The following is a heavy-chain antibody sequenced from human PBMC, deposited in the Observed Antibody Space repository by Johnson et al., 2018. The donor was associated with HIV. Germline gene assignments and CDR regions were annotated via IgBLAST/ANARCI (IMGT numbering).Heavy chain of an antibody. CDR2: ISGSGGST. D-gene: IGHD6-19*01. CDR3: AKEGYSSGWYGPPDAFDI. V-gene: IGHV3-23*04. Sequence: VQLVESGGGLVQPGGSLRLSCAASGFTFSSYAMSWVRQAPGKGLEWVSAISGSGGSTYYADSVTGRFTISRDNSKNTPYLQMNSLRAEDTAVYYCAKEGYSSGWYGPPDAFDIWGQGTMVTVSS. J-gene: IGHJ3*02. CDR1: GFTFSSYA.